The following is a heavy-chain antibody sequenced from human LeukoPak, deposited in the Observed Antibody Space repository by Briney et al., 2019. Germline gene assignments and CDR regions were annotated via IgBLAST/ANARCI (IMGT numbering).Heavy chain of an antibody. J-gene: IGHJ4*02. CDR2: ISSSSSTI. CDR1: GVTLSNYA. V-gene: IGHV3-48*02. Sequence: PGGSLRLSCVASGVTLSNYAMSWARQAPGKGLEWVSYISSSSSTIYYADSVKGRFIISRDNAKKSLYLHMNSLRDEDTAVYYCARDGGYCSSTNCHLDYWGQGTLVTVSS. D-gene: IGHD2-2*01. CDR3: ARDGGYCSSTNCHLDY.